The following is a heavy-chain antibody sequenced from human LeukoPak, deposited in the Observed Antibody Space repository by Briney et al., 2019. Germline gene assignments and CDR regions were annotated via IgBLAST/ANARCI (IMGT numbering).Heavy chain of an antibody. D-gene: IGHD3-10*01. CDR3: ARGVTMVRGTWFDP. V-gene: IGHV4-30-4*01. Sequence: SETLSLTCTVSGGSISSGDYYWSWIRQPPGKGLEWIGYIYYSGSTNYNPSLKSRVTISVDTSKNQFSLKLSSVTAADTAVYYCARGVTMVRGTWFDPWGQGTLVTVSS. J-gene: IGHJ5*02. CDR1: GGSISSGDYY. CDR2: IYYSGST.